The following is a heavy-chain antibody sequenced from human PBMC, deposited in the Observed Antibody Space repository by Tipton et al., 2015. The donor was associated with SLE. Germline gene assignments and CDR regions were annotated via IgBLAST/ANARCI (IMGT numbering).Heavy chain of an antibody. CDR1: GFIFSSYG. J-gene: IGHJ4*02. V-gene: IGHV3-33*01. CDR3: ARVYYYDSSGYPYYFDY. Sequence: SLRLSCAASGFIFSSYGMHWVRQAPGKGLEWVAVIWYDGSNKYYADSVKGRFTISRDNSQNTLYLQMNSLRAEDTAVYYCARVYYYDSSGYPYYFDYWGQGTLVTVSS. D-gene: IGHD3-22*01. CDR2: IWYDGSNK.